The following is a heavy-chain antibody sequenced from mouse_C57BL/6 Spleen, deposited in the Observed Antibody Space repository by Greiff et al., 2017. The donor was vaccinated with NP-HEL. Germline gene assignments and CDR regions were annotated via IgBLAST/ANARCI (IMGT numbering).Heavy chain of an antibody. Sequence: EVQLQQSGPELVKPGASVKMSCKASGYTFTDYNMHWVKQSHGKSLEWIGYINPNNGGTSSNQKFKGKATLTVNKSSSTAYMELRSLTSEDYAVYYCARRDYGSSYDWYFDVWGTGTTVTVSS. CDR2: INPNNGGT. V-gene: IGHV1-22*01. J-gene: IGHJ1*03. CDR3: ARRDYGSSYDWYFDV. CDR1: GYTFTDYN. D-gene: IGHD1-1*01.